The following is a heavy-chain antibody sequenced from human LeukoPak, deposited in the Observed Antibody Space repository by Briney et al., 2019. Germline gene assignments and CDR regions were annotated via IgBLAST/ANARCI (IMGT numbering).Heavy chain of an antibody. J-gene: IGHJ4*02. Sequence: ASVKVSCKASGGTFSSYAISWVRQAPGQGLEWMGRIIPILGIANYAQKFQGRVTITADKSTSTAYMELSSLRSEDTAVYYCATAVLRYFDWFDYWGQGTLVTVSS. D-gene: IGHD3-9*01. CDR3: ATAVLRYFDWFDY. CDR2: IIPILGIA. CDR1: GGTFSSYA. V-gene: IGHV1-69*04.